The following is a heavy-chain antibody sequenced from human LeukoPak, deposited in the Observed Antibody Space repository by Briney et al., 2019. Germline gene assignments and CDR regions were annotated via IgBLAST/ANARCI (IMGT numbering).Heavy chain of an antibody. CDR3: AREGGYCSSTSCPGMDV. CDR1: GFTLSGYW. D-gene: IGHD2-2*03. V-gene: IGHV3-7*01. Sequence: GGSLRLSCAASGFTLSGYWMIWVRQAPGKGLEWVANINQDGSKSYYVDSVKGRFTISRDNSKNTLYLQMNSLRAEDTAVYYCAREGGYCSSTSCPGMDVWGQGTTVTVSS. CDR2: INQDGSKS. J-gene: IGHJ6*02.